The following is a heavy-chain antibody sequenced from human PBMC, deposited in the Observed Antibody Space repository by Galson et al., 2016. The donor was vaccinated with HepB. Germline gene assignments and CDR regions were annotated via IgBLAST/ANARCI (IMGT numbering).Heavy chain of an antibody. CDR2: ISYDGSKK. CDR1: AFTFSSHA. Sequence: SLRLSCAASAFTFSSHAMHWVRQVPGKGLEWVAYISYDGSKKDYTDSVKGRFAISRDNGKNTLYLQMNSLRAEDMGVYYCARGSYYYIKHGMDVWGQGTTVTVSS. V-gene: IGHV3-30*09. J-gene: IGHJ6*02. CDR3: ARGSYYYIKHGMDV. D-gene: IGHD3-10*01.